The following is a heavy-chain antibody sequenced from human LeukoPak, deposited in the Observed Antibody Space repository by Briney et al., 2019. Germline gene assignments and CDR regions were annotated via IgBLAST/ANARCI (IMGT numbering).Heavy chain of an antibody. CDR2: INHSGST. CDR1: GGSFSGYY. Sequence: PSESLSLTCAVYGGSFSGYYWSWIRLPPGKGLEWIGEINHSGSTNYNPSLKSRVTISVDTSKNQFSLKLSSVTAADTAVYYCARGHRGYNRSYYFDYWGQGTLVTVSS. J-gene: IGHJ4*02. CDR3: ARGHRGYNRSYYFDY. V-gene: IGHV4-34*01. D-gene: IGHD5-24*01.